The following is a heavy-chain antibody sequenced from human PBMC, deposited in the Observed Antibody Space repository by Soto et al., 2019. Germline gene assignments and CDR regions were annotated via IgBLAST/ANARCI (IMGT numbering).Heavy chain of an antibody. V-gene: IGHV1-8*01. CDR3: SRGYPYYDFWSGLAWFDH. CDR2: MNPNSGNT. Sequence: QVQLVQSGAEVKKPGASVKVSCKASGYTFTSYDINWVRQATGQGLEWMGWMNPNSGNTGYAQKFRGRVTMPRNTSISTAYMELSSLRAEGTAVYYCSRGYPYYDFWSGLAWFDHWGQGTLVTVSS. CDR1: GYTFTSYD. D-gene: IGHD3-3*01. J-gene: IGHJ5*02.